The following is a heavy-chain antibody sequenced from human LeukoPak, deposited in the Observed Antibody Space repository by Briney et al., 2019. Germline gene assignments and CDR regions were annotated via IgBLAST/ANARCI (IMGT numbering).Heavy chain of an antibody. CDR3: ARGSSSGWYYFDY. CDR2: ISSSSSYI. Sequence: GALRLSCAASGFTFSSYSMNWVRQAPGKGLEWVSSISSSSSYIYYADSVKGRFTISRDNAKNSLYLQMNSLRAEDTAVYYCARGSSSGWYYFDYWGQGTLVTVSS. CDR1: GFTFSSYS. D-gene: IGHD6-19*01. V-gene: IGHV3-21*01. J-gene: IGHJ4*02.